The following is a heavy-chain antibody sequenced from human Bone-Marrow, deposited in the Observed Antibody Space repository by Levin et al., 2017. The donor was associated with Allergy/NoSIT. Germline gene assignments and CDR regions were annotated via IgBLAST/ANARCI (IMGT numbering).Heavy chain of an antibody. V-gene: IGHV3-48*02. CDR2: ISASSSSI. CDR3: VRDRGWAFDF. J-gene: IGHJ3*01. D-gene: IGHD6-19*01. Sequence: AGGSLRLSCAASGFIFSDYTMNWVRQAPGKGLEWLSWISASSSSISYADSGKGRFSISRDNAKSSLYLQLNSLRDEDTAVYYCVRDRGWAFDFWGQGTKVIVSS. CDR1: GFIFSDYT.